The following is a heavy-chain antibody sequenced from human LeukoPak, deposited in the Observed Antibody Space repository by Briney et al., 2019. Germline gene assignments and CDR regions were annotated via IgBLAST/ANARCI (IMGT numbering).Heavy chain of an antibody. V-gene: IGHV1-69*06. CDR3: ARDRGTSSSGYYFSTDY. D-gene: IGHD3-22*01. J-gene: IGHJ4*02. CDR1: GGTFSSYA. CDR2: IIPIFGTA. Sequence: ASVKVSCKASGGTFSSYAISWVRQAPGQGLEWMGGIIPIFGTANYAQKFQGRVTITADKSTSTAYMEQSSLRSEDTAVYYCARDRGTSSSGYYFSTDYWGQGTLVTVSS.